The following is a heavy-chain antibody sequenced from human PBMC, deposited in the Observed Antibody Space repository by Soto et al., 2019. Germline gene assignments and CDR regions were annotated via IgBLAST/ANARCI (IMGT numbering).Heavy chain of an antibody. J-gene: IGHJ5*02. CDR2: IYWNDDK. V-gene: IGHV2-5*01. D-gene: IGHD5-12*01. CDR3: AHRLSLVATDENWFDP. CDR1: GFSLSTSGVG. Sequence: QITLKESGPTLVKPTQTLTLTCTFSGFSLSTSGVGVGWIRQPTGKALEWLALIYWNDDKRYSPALKSRLTIPKDTSKNQVVLTMTNMDPVDTATYYCAHRLSLVATDENWFDPWGQGTLGTVSS.